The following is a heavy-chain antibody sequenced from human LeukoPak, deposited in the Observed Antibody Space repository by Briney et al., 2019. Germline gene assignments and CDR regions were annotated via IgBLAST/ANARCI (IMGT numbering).Heavy chain of an antibody. CDR1: GGSFSGYY. CDR3: ARGPVSLGSSWPFDY. D-gene: IGHD6-13*01. CDR2: INHSGST. J-gene: IGHJ4*02. Sequence: PSGTLSLTCAVYGGSFSGYYWSWIRQPPGKGLEWIGEINHSGSTNYNPSLKSRVTISVDTSKNQFSLKLSSVTAADTAVYYCARGPVSLGSSWPFDYWGQGTLVTVSS. V-gene: IGHV4-34*01.